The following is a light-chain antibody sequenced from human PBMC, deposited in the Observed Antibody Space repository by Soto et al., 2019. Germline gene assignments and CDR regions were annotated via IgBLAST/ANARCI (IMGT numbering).Light chain of an antibody. J-gene: IGLJ7*01. Sequence: QSVLTQPASVSGSPGQSITISCTGTSSDVVNDLLVSWYQQQPGKAPKLMIYEGTKRPAGVSDRFSGSKSGNTASLTISGVQPEDEADYHCSSYTTIKTVVFGGGTQLTVL. CDR3: SSYTTIKTVV. CDR1: SSDVVNDLL. V-gene: IGLV2-14*02. CDR2: EGT.